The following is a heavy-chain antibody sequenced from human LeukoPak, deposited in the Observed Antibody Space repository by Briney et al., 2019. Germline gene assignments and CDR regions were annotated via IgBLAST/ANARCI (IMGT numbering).Heavy chain of an antibody. CDR1: GFTFSSYS. CDR3: ARDPYSGSYGDYYYYYMDV. Sequence: PGGSLRLSCAASGFTFSSYSMNWVRQAPGKGLEWVSSITTSSSYIYYADSVKGRFTISRDNAKNSLYLQMNSLSAEDTAVYYCARDPYSGSYGDYYYYYMDVWGKGTTVTISS. J-gene: IGHJ6*03. CDR2: ITTSSSYI. D-gene: IGHD1-26*01. V-gene: IGHV3-21*01.